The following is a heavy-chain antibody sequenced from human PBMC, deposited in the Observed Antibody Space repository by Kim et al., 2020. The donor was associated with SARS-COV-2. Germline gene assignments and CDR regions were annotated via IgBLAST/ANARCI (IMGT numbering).Heavy chain of an antibody. Sequence: ASVKVSCKTSGYTFTGYYIHWVRQAPGQGLEWMGRINPNSGGTGYAQKFQGRVTMTRDTSITTAYMELSRLRSDDTAVYYCAREYSNSSRYFDYWGREPWSPSPQ. D-gene: IGHD6-6*01. CDR2: INPNSGGT. CDR1: GYTFTGYY. CDR3: AREYSNSSRYFDY. V-gene: IGHV1-2*06. J-gene: IGHJ4*02.